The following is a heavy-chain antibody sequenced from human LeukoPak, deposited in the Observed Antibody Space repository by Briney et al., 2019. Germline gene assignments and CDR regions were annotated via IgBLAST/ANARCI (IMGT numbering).Heavy chain of an antibody. Sequence: PSETLSLTCAVYGGSFSGYYWGWIRHPPGKGLEWIGEINHSGSTNYNPSLKSRVTISVDTSKNQFSLKLSSVTAADTAVYYCARGFLWLRGFGYWGQGTLVTVSS. V-gene: IGHV4-34*01. D-gene: IGHD5-12*01. CDR2: INHSGST. J-gene: IGHJ4*02. CDR1: GGSFSGYY. CDR3: ARGFLWLRGFGY.